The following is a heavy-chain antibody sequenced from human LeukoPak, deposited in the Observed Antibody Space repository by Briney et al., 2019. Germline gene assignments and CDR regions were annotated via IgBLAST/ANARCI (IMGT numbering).Heavy chain of an antibody. D-gene: IGHD4-17*01. V-gene: IGHV4-30-2*01. CDR3: ARSSDYGDYGVWFDP. J-gene: IGHJ5*02. Sequence: SETLSLTCTVSGGSISSGGYSWSWIRQPPGKGLEWIGYIYHSGSTYYNPSLKSRVTISVDRSKNQFSLKLSSVTAADTAVYYCARSSDYGDYGVWFDPWGQGTLVTVSS. CDR1: GGSISSGGYS. CDR2: IYHSGST.